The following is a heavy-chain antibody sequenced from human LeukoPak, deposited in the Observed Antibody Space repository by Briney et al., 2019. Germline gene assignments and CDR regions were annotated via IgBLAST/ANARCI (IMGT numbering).Heavy chain of an antibody. CDR2: IKQDGSET. CDR3: ERNFCGSYPVDYFDY. D-gene: IGHD3-3*01. Sequence: GGSLRLSCAASGFTFSNYWMSWVRRAPGKGLEWVANIKQDGSETYYVDSARGRFTISRDNAKKSLYLQMNRLRAEDTEVSSCERNFCGSYPVDYFDYWGQGTLVTVSS. V-gene: IGHV3-7*01. J-gene: IGHJ4*02. CDR1: GFTFSNYW.